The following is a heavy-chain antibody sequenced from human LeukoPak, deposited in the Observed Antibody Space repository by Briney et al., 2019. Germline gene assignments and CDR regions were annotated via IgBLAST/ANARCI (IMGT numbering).Heavy chain of an antibody. V-gene: IGHV3-30-3*01. J-gene: IGHJ4*02. D-gene: IGHD5-18*01. Sequence: GGSPRLSCAASGFTFSSYAMHWVRQAPGKGLEWVTVISYDGSNKYYADSVKGRFTISRDNSKNTLYLQMDSLRAEDTAVYYCARPPAGYSYGTHYFDYWGQGTLVTVSS. CDR3: ARPPAGYSYGTHYFDY. CDR2: ISYDGSNK. CDR1: GFTFSSYA.